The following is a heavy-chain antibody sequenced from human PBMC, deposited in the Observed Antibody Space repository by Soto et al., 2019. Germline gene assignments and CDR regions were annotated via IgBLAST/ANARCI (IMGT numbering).Heavy chain of an antibody. Sequence: PGGSLRLSCAASGFTFSSYSMNWVRQAPGKGLEWVSYISSSSSTIYYADSVKGRFTISRDNAKNSLYLQMNSLRAEDTAVYYCARAGAYSGYDYAGVDLDYWGQGTLVTVSS. V-gene: IGHV3-48*01. D-gene: IGHD5-12*01. CDR2: ISSSSSTI. J-gene: IGHJ4*02. CDR1: GFTFSSYS. CDR3: ARAGAYSGYDYAGVDLDY.